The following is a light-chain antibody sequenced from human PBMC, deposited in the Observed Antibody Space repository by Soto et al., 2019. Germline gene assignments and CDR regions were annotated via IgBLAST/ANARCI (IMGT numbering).Light chain of an antibody. J-gene: IGKJ3*01. CDR3: QKYNSAPPMAT. Sequence: DIQMTQSPSSLSASVGDRVTITCRASQGISNYLAWYQQKPGKVPKLLIYAASTLQSGVPSRFSGSGSGTDFTLTISSLQPEDVATYYCQKYNSAPPMATFGPGTKVDIK. CDR2: AAS. CDR1: QGISNY. V-gene: IGKV1-27*01.